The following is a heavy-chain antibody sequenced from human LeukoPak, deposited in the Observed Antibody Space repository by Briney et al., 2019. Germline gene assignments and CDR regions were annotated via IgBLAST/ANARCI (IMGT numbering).Heavy chain of an antibody. Sequence: GGSLRLSCAASGFTVSSDYMSWVRQAPGKGLEWVSAISGSGVTTHYAGSVKGRFSISRDNSKNTLYLQMNSLRAEDTALYYCAKKVVVGATSPYSDFQDWGQGTLVTVSS. CDR1: GFTVSSDY. D-gene: IGHD1-26*01. V-gene: IGHV3-23*01. J-gene: IGHJ1*01. CDR2: ISGSGVTT. CDR3: AKKVVVGATSPYSDFQD.